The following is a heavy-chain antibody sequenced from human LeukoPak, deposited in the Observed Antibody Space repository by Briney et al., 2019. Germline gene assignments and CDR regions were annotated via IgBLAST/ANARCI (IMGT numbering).Heavy chain of an antibody. CDR2: ISWNSGSI. CDR1: GFTFDDYA. Sequence: GGSLRLSCAASGFTFDDYAMHWVRQAPGKGLEWVSGISWNSGSIGYADSVKGRFTISRDNAKNSLYLQMNSLRAEDMALYYCAKDRDGWGDAFDIWGQGTMVTVSS. CDR3: AKDRDGWGDAFDI. V-gene: IGHV3-9*03. J-gene: IGHJ3*02. D-gene: IGHD5-24*01.